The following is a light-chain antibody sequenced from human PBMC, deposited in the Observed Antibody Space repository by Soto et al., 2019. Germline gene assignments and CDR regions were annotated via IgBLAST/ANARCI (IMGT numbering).Light chain of an antibody. V-gene: IGLV1-40*01. CDR1: SSNIGAGYD. CDR2: GNS. J-gene: IGLJ1*01. Sequence: QSVLTQPPSVSLAPRQRVTISCTGSSSNIGAGYDVHWYQQLPGTAPKLLIYGNSNRPSGVPDRFSGSKYGTSASLAITGLQAEDEADYYCQSYDSSMSGYVFGTGTKVTVL. CDR3: QSYDSSMSGYV.